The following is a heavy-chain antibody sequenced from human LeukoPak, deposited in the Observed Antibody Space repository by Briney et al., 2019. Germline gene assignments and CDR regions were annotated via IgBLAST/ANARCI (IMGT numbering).Heavy chain of an antibody. D-gene: IGHD3-9*01. J-gene: IGHJ4*02. CDR1: GFTVSTNY. V-gene: IGHV3-66*02. CDR3: AKGSIDWYYFDY. CDR2: IYRAGNT. Sequence: GGSLRLSCVASGFTVSTNYMTWVRQAPGKGLEWVSVIYRAGNTYYADSVKGRFTISRDNSKNTLYLQMNSLRAEDTAVYYCAKGSIDWYYFDYWGQGTLVTVSS.